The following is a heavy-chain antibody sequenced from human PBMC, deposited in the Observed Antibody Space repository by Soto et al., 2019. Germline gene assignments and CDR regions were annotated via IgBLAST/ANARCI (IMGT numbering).Heavy chain of an antibody. Sequence: GASVKVSCKASGGTFSSYAISWVRQAPGQGLEWMGGIIPIFGTANYAQKFQGRVTITADESTSTAYMELSSLRSEDTAVYYCARDSTYYYDSSGPTHFDYCGQGTLVTVSS. CDR3: ARDSTYYYDSSGPTHFDY. J-gene: IGHJ4*02. CDR2: IIPIFGTA. V-gene: IGHV1-69*13. D-gene: IGHD3-22*01. CDR1: GGTFSSYA.